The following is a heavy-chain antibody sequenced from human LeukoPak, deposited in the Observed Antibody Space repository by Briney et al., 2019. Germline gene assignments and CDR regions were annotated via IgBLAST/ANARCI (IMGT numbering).Heavy chain of an antibody. J-gene: IGHJ4*02. CDR2: ISGSGSST. D-gene: IGHD3-10*01. Sequence: GGSLRLSCAASGFTFSSYAMSWVRQAPGKGLEWVSAISGSGSSTYYADSVKGRFTISRDNSKNTLYLQMNSLRAEDTAVYYCAKGLLRTYYYGSGSYSAFDYWGQGTLVTVSS. CDR1: GFTFSSYA. V-gene: IGHV3-23*01. CDR3: AKGLLRTYYYGSGSYSAFDY.